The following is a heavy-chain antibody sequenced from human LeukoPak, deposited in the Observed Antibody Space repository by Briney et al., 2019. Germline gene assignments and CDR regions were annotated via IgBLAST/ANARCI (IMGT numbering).Heavy chain of an antibody. D-gene: IGHD6-13*01. V-gene: IGHV3-11*04. CDR2: ISSSGSTI. CDR3: ARPPRGSSSAIVEYYFDY. Sequence: PGGSLRLSCAASGFTFSDYYMSWLRQAPGKGLEWVSYISSSGSTIYYADSVKGRFTISRDNAKNSLYLQMNSLRAEDTAVYYCARPPRGSSSAIVEYYFDYWGQGTLVTVSS. J-gene: IGHJ4*02. CDR1: GFTFSDYY.